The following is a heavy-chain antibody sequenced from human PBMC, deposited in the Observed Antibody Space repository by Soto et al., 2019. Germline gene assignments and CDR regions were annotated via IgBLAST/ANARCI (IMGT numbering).Heavy chain of an antibody. CDR2: IYYSGNT. V-gene: IGHV4-59*08. J-gene: IGHJ4*02. CDR3: ARRSSGWSGDFDY. CDR1: Y. Sequence: YRSWIRKPPGKGLEWMGYIYYSGNTNCNPFLKNRVTMSVDTSKNELSLKLSSVTAADTAVYYCARRSSGWSGDFDYWGRGTLVTVSS. D-gene: IGHD6-19*01.